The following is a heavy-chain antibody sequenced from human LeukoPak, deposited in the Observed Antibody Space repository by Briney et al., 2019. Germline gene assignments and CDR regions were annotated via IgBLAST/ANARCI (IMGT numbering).Heavy chain of an antibody. V-gene: IGHV3-23*01. CDR2: ISGSGGST. Sequence: GGTLRLSCAASGFTASSNYMSWVRQAPGQGLEWVSAISGSGGSTYYADSVKGRFTISRDNCKNTLYLQMNSLRAEDTAVYSCAKQFGGTGTQWPVYWGQRTLCSVSS. CDR1: GFTASSNY. CDR3: AKQFGGTGTQWPVY. J-gene: IGHJ4*02. D-gene: IGHD6-19*01.